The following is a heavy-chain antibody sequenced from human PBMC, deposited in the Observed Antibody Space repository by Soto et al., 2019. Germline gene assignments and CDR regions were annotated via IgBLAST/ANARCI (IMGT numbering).Heavy chain of an antibody. CDR1: GYTFTSYA. V-gene: IGHV1-3*01. CDR2: INAGNGKT. CDR3: AIYGRGRDTFDY. D-gene: IGHD4-17*01. J-gene: IGHJ4*02. Sequence: GASVKVSCKASGYTFTSYAMHWVRQAPGQRLEWMGWINAGNGKTKYSQKFQGRVTITRDTAASTAYMELSSLTSEDTAVYYCAIYGRGRDTFDYWGQGTLVTVSS.